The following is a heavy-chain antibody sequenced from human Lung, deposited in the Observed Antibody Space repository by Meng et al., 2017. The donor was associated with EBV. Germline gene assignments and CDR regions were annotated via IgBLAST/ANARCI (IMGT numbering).Heavy chain of an antibody. CDR2: ISTYNDNP. Sequence: QVQLVQSGAEVKMPGXSAKVSXKVACYTFSSYGFTWVRQAPGQGLEWLGWISTYNDNPKYAQKVQGRVTMTADTSTSTAYMELRSLTSDDTAVYYCARDLWPHIVVVTAPSEFGGPGTLVTVSS. CDR1: CYTFSSYG. J-gene: IGHJ4*02. CDR3: ARDLWPHIVVVTAPSEF. V-gene: IGHV1-18*01. D-gene: IGHD2-21*02.